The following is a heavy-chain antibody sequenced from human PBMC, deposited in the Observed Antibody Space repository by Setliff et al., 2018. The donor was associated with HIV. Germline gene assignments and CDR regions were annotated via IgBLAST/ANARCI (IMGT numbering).Heavy chain of an antibody. J-gene: IGHJ3*02. V-gene: IGHV1-69*13. Sequence: ASVKVSCKASGGTFSSYATSWVRQAPGQGLEWMGGIIPIFGTANYAQKFQGRVTITADESTSTAYMELSSLRSEDTAVYNCARDYPYYESSGYNYLEAFDIWAQGTMVTVSS. D-gene: IGHD3-22*01. CDR2: IIPIFGTA. CDR3: ARDYPYYESSGYNYLEAFDI. CDR1: GGTFSSYA.